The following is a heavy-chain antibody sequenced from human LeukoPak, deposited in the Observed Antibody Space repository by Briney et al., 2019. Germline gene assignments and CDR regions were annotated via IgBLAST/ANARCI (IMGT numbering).Heavy chain of an antibody. CDR1: GGSFSGYY. V-gene: IGHV4-34*01. CDR3: ASYYPANYYYYYGMDV. CDR2: INHSGSI. J-gene: IGHJ6*02. D-gene: IGHD1-26*01. Sequence: PSETLSLTSAVYGGSFSGYYWCWIREPPGKGLECSGEINHSGSINYNPSLQSRFTISVDTSKNQFSLKLSSVTAADKAVYYCASYYPANYYYYYGMDVWGQGTTVTVSS.